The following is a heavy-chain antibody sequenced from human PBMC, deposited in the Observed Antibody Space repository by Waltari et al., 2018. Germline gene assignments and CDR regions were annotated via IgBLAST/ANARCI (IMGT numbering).Heavy chain of an antibody. Sequence: QGQLVQSGTEVRKPGASVTVSCKAYGYPITVSFIHWVRRAPGQGLEWMGYINPNTGGTKYAPRFAGRVSLTRDTSTATAYMELSGLTPDDTARYYCARVSFRYFDWFQWWGQGTLVSVSS. V-gene: IGHV1-2*02. CDR3: ARVSFRYFDWFQW. CDR2: INPNTGGT. D-gene: IGHD3-9*01. J-gene: IGHJ1*01. CDR1: GYPITVSF.